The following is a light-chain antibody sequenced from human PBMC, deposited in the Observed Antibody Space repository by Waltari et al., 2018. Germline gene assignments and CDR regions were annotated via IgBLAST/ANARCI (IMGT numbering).Light chain of an antibody. CDR1: SGINVGAYR. V-gene: IGLV5-45*02. J-gene: IGLJ3*02. CDR3: MIWHNNAWV. Sequence: QAVLTQPSSLSASPGASASLTCTFRSGINVGAYRIYWYQQKSGSPPPYLLRYISDSDKQQGSGVPSRFSGSKDPSANAGILLISGLQSDDEADYFCMIWHNNAWVFGGGTKLTVL. CDR2: YISDSDK.